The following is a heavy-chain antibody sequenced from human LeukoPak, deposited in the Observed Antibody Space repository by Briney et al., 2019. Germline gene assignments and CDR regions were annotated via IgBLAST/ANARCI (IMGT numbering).Heavy chain of an antibody. CDR3: AREGFDY. Sequence: GGSLRLSCAASGFTFSSYGMHWVRQAPGKGLEWVAFIRYDGSNKYYADSVKGRFTISRDNAKNSLYLQMNSLRAEDTAVYYCAREGFDYWGQGTLVTVSS. J-gene: IGHJ4*02. CDR1: GFTFSSYG. CDR2: IRYDGSNK. V-gene: IGHV3-30*02.